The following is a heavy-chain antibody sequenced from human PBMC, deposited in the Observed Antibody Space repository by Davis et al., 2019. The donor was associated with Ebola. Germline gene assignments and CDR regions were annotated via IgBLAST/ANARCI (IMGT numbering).Heavy chain of an antibody. CDR3: APRRNTAMGPG. D-gene: IGHD5-18*01. CDR1: GFTFDDYA. CDR2: ISGDGGST. J-gene: IGHJ4*02. V-gene: IGHV3-43*02. Sequence: GESLKISCAASGFTFDDYAMHWVRQAPGKGLEWVSLISGDGGSTYYADSVKGRFTISRDNSKNSLYLQMNSLRTEDTALYYCAPRRNTAMGPGWGQGTLVTVSS.